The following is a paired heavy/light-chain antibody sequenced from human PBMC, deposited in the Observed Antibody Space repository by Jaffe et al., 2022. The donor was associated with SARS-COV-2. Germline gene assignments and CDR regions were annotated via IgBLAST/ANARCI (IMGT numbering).Light chain of an antibody. CDR1: QSVLYSSNNKNY. V-gene: IGKV4-1*01. J-gene: IGKJ1*01. Sequence: DIVMTQSPDSLAVSLGERATFNCKSSQSVLYSSNNKNYLAWYQQKPGQPPKLLIYWASTRESGVPDRFSGSGSGTDFTLTISSLQPEDVAVYYCQQYYSPPWTFGQGTKVEIK. CDR2: WAS. CDR3: QQYYSPPWT.
Heavy chain of an antibody. CDR3: ARVFAAPEYYYDSSGYDPGAFDI. CDR1: GFTFSSYS. D-gene: IGHD3-22*01. Sequence: EVQLVESGGGLVKPGGSLRLSCAASGFTFSSYSMNWVRQAPGKGLEWVSSISSTSGYISYADSVKGRFTISRHNAKDSLYLQMNSLRAEDTAVYFCARVFAAPEYYYDSSGYDPGAFDIWGQGTMVTVSS. J-gene: IGHJ3*02. CDR2: ISSTSGYI. V-gene: IGHV3-21*02.